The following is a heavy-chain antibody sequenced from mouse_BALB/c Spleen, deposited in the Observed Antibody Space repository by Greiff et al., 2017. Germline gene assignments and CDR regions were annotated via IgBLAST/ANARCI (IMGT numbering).Heavy chain of an antibody. CDR2: IRNKANGYTT. Sequence: EVKVVESGGGLVQPGGSLRLSCATSGFTFTDYYMSWVRQPPGKALEWLGFIRNKANGYTTEYSASVKGRFTISRDNSQSILYLQMNTLRAEDSATYYCARDKGDGFAYWGQGTLVTVSA. CDR3: ARDKGDGFAY. V-gene: IGHV7-3*02. J-gene: IGHJ3*01. D-gene: IGHD3-3*01. CDR1: GFTFTDYY.